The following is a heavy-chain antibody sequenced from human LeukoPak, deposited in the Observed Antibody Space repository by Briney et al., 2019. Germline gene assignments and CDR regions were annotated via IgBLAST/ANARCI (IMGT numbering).Heavy chain of an antibody. D-gene: IGHD6-19*01. CDR2: IDSSGIT. CDR3: ATVASGWYPDY. V-gene: IGHV4-59*01. Sequence: SETLSLTCTVSGGSISSFYYTWIRQPPGKGLEWIGYIDSSGITNYNSSLNSRVTISLDTSQNQFSLKLNSVTAADTAVYYCATVASGWYPDYWGQGALVTVAS. CDR1: GGSISSFY. J-gene: IGHJ4*02.